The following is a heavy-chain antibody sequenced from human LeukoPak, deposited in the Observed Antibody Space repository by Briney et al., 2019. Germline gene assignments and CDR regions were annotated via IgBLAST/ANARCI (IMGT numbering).Heavy chain of an antibody. D-gene: IGHD5-18*01. V-gene: IGHV7-4-1*02. CDR1: GYTFTNYA. CDR3: ARDADTTIIAYFDY. CDR2: INTNTGNP. Sequence: ASVKVSCKASGYTFTNYAMNWVRQAPGQGLEWMGWINTNTGNPTYAQGFTGRFVFSLDTSVSTAYLQISNLKAEDTAVYYCARDADTTIIAYFDYWGQGTLVTVSS. J-gene: IGHJ4*02.